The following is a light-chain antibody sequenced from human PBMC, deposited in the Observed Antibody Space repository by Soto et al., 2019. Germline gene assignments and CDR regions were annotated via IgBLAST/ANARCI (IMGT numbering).Light chain of an antibody. J-gene: IGKJ1*01. V-gene: IGKV1-5*01. CDR1: QSISSW. CDR3: QQYNSYSWT. Sequence: DIQMTQSPSTLSASVGDRVTITCRASQSISSWLAWYQQKPGKAPKLLIYDASSLESGVPSRFSGSGSVTEFTLTISSLQPDDFATYYCQQYNSYSWTFGQGTKVDIK. CDR2: DAS.